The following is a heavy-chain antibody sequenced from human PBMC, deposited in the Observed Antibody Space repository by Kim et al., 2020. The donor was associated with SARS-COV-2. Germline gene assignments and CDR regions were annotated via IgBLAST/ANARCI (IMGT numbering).Heavy chain of an antibody. D-gene: IGHD5-18*01. CDR2: TN. Sequence: TNHYSDSANGRFTISRDNARNSVSMQMNNLRDEDTAVYYCARGWIQNSFDYWGQGTPVTVSS. CDR3: ARGWIQNSFDY. J-gene: IGHJ4*02. V-gene: IGHV3-11*01.